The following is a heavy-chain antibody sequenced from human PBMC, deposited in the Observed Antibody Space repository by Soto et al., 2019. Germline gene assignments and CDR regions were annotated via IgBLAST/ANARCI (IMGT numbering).Heavy chain of an antibody. CDR3: ASTVTPKRRFDY. D-gene: IGHD4-17*01. Sequence: ASVKVSCKASGYTFTSYYMHWVRQAPGQGLEWMGIINPSGGSTSYAQKFQGRVTMTRDTSTSTVYMELSSLRSEDTAVYYCASTVTPKRRFDYWGQGTLVTVSS. J-gene: IGHJ4*02. CDR2: INPSGGST. V-gene: IGHV1-46*03. CDR1: GYTFTSYY.